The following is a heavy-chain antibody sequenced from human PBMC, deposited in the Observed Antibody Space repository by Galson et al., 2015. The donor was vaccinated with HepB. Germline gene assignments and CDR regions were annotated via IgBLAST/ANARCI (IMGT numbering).Heavy chain of an antibody. V-gene: IGHV3-73*01. Sequence: SLRLSCAASGFTFSDSSIHWIRQASGKGLEWIGRIRTKANIYATAYAASVKGRFTISRDDLKNTASLQMNSLKTEDTAVYFCTRHERRTTVTSPFDYWGQGTLVTVSS. J-gene: IGHJ4*02. D-gene: IGHD4-17*01. CDR3: TRHERRTTVTSPFDY. CDR2: IRTKANIYAT. CDR1: GFTFSDSS.